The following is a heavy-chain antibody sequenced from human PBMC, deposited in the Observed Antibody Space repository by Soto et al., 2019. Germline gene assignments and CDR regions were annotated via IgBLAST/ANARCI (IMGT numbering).Heavy chain of an antibody. D-gene: IGHD3-22*01. V-gene: IGHV1-69*13. CDR3: ARGVHYDTSGYYYFY. J-gene: IGHJ4*02. CDR2: IIPIFGTA. CDR1: GGTFSSYA. Sequence: SVKVSCKASGGTFSSYAIDWVRQAPGQGFEWMGGIIPIFGTANYAQKFQGRITITADESTSTAYMELRSLRSEDTAMYYCARGVHYDTSGYYYFYWGQGTLVTVSS.